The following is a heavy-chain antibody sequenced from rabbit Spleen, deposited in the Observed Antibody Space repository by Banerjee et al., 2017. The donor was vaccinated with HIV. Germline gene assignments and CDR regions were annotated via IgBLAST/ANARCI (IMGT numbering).Heavy chain of an antibody. V-gene: IGHV1S40*01. J-gene: IGHJ4*01. CDR2: IVDATNT. D-gene: IGHD1-1*01. CDR1: GFSLSGDYV. Sequence: QSLEESGGDLVKPGASLTLTCTASGFSLSGDYVMCWVRQAPGKGLEWIGCIVDATNTYYASWAKGRFTISKTSSTSVTLQMTSLTAADTATYFCARDLTGAIGWNFYLWGPGTLVTVS. CDR3: ARDLTGAIGWNFYL.